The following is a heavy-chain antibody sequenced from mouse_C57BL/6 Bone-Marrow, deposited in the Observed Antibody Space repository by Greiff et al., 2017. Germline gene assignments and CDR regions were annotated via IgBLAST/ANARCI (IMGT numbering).Heavy chain of an antibody. Sequence: EVMLVESGEGLVQPGGSLKLSCAASGFTFSSYAMSWVRQTPEKRLEWVAYISSGGDYIYYADTVKGRFTISRDNARNTLYLQMSSLKSEDTAMYYCTRAITTVVARWYFDVWGTGTTVTVSS. J-gene: IGHJ1*03. V-gene: IGHV5-9-1*02. CDR1: GFTFSSYA. CDR2: ISSGGDYI. D-gene: IGHD1-1*01. CDR3: TRAITTVVARWYFDV.